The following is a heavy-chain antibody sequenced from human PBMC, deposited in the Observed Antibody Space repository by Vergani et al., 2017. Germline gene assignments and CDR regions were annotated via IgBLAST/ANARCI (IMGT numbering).Heavy chain of an antibody. D-gene: IGHD1-1*01. J-gene: IGHJ4*02. V-gene: IGHV5-51*03. CDR1: GYIFSRNW. CDR2: IYPGDSDT. CDR3: AKFPLNITTPDRGDF. Sequence: EVQLEQSGAAVKKPGESLEISCKGSGYIFSRNWIAWVRERPGQGLEWMGIIYPGDSDTRYSPSFQGQVTISADKSISTAYLQWSSLKASDTAMYYCAKFPLNITTPDRGDFWGQGSLVTVSS.